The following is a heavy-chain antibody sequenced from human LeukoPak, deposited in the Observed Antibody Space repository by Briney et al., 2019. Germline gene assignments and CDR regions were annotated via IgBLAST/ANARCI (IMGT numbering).Heavy chain of an antibody. CDR2: ISYDGSNK. V-gene: IGHV3-30*18. J-gene: IGHJ4*02. D-gene: IGHD6-19*01. Sequence: PGGSLRLSCAASGFTFSSYGMHWVRQAPGKGLEWVAVISYDGSNKYYADSVKGRFTISRDNSKNTLYLQMNSLRAEDTAVYYCAKDYFREQWLVPLDYWGQGTLATVSS. CDR3: AKDYFREQWLVPLDY. CDR1: GFTFSSYG.